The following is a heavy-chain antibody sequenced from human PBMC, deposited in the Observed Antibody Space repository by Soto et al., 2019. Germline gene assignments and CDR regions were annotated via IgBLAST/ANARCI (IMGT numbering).Heavy chain of an antibody. CDR1: GYTFTSYA. D-gene: IGHD2-2*01. CDR3: ARDGASLRKILGFFNSSSCYRNWFDP. J-gene: IGHJ5*02. V-gene: IGHV1-3*01. Sequence: ASVKVSCKASGYTFTSYAIHWVRQAPGQRLEWMGWINAGNGNTKYSRKFQGRVTITRDTSASTAYMELSSLRSEDTAVYYCARDGASLRKILGFFNSSSCYRNWFDPWSQGTLVIVSA. CDR2: INAGNGNT.